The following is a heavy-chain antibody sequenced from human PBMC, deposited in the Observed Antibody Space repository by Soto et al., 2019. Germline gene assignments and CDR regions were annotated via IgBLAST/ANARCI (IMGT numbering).Heavy chain of an antibody. J-gene: IGHJ4*02. V-gene: IGHV3-30*18. Sequence: QVQLVESGGGVVQPGRSLRLSCAASGFTFSSYGMHWVRQAPGKGLEWVAVISYDGSNKYYADSVKGRFTISRDNSKNTLYLQMNSLRAEDTAVYYCAKDYYYDCSGSPPGIFDYWGQGTLVTVSS. D-gene: IGHD3-22*01. CDR2: ISYDGSNK. CDR1: GFTFSSYG. CDR3: AKDYYYDCSGSPPGIFDY.